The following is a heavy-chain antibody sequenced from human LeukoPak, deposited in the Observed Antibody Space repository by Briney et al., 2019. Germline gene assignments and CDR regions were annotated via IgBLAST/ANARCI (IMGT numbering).Heavy chain of an antibody. CDR3: ARIFDRDV. Sequence: SDTLSLTCTVSGGSITHSYWSWIRHSAGTGMEWIGRIHATGTTNYNPSFNSRVSMSLDMPTSQFSLTLSAVTVADTATYYCARIFDRDVWGQGALVTVSP. CDR1: GGSITHSY. V-gene: IGHV4-4*07. D-gene: IGHD3-22*01. CDR2: IHATGTT. J-gene: IGHJ3*01.